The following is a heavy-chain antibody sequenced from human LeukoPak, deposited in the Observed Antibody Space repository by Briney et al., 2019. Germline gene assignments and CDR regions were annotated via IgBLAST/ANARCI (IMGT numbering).Heavy chain of an antibody. Sequence: ASVKVSCKAAGYTFTGYYMFLVRQAPGQGLEWMGRNNPNSGGTNYAQKFQGRVTMTRDTSISTAYMELSRLRSDDTAVYYCARGYCSGGSCYSVENWFDPWGQGTLVTVSS. D-gene: IGHD2-15*01. CDR1: GYTFTGYY. CDR3: ARGYCSGGSCYSVENWFDP. V-gene: IGHV1-2*06. CDR2: NNPNSGGT. J-gene: IGHJ5*02.